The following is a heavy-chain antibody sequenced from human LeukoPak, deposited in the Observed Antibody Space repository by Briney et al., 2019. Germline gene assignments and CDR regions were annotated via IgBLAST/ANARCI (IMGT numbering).Heavy chain of an antibody. CDR3: VRGASSIAALNPFWYFDL. D-gene: IGHD6-6*01. CDR1: GYTFTSYY. J-gene: IGHJ2*01. CDR2: INPSGGST. Sequence: ASVTLSCKASGYTFTSYYMHWVRQGPGQGLEWMGIINPSGGSTSYAQKFQGRVTMTRDTSTNTVYMELSSLRSEDTAVFYCVRGASSIAALNPFWYFDLWGGGTRVRVSS. V-gene: IGHV1-46*01.